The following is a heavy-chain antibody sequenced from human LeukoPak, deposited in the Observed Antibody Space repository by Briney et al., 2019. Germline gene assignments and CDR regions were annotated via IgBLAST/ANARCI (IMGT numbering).Heavy chain of an antibody. CDR3: PREIRFGELAFDY. V-gene: IGHV3-74*01. CDR2: INADGSGT. J-gene: IGHJ4*02. Sequence: GGSLRLSCAASGFTFSSYWMHWVRQAPGRGLVWVSRINADGSGTTYADSVKGRFTISRDNAKNTLYLQMNSLRAEDTAVYYFPREIRFGELAFDYWGQGTLVTGSS. CDR1: GFTFSSYW. D-gene: IGHD3-10*01.